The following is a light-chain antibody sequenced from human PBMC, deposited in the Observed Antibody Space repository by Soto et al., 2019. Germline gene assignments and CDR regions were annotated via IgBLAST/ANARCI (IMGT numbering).Light chain of an antibody. V-gene: IGLV2-8*01. CDR1: SSDVGGYNY. Sequence: QSVLTQPPSASGSPGQSVTISCTGTSSDVGGYNYVSWYQHHPGKAPKLIIYEVYKRPSGVPDRFSGSKSGNTAALTVSGLQAEDEADYYCSSYEGTNSYVFGTGTKVTVL. CDR2: EVY. CDR3: SSYEGTNSYV. J-gene: IGLJ1*01.